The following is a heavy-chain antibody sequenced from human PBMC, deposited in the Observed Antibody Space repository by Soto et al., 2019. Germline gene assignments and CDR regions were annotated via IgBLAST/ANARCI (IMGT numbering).Heavy chain of an antibody. Sequence: SETLSLTCTVSGGSISSYYWSWIRQPPGKGLEWIGYIYYSGSTNYNPSLKSRVTISVDTSKNQFSLKLSSVTAADTAVYYCAGNYYYGSGSYYALDNWGQGTLVTVSS. D-gene: IGHD3-10*01. CDR3: AGNYYYGSGSYYALDN. V-gene: IGHV4-59*01. CDR1: GGSISSYY. CDR2: IYYSGST. J-gene: IGHJ4*02.